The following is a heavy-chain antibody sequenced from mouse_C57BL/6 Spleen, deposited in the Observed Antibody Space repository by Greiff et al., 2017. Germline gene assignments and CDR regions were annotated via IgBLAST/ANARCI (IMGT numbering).Heavy chain of an antibody. J-gene: IGHJ2*01. CDR3: ARGRGVLDY. CDR1: GYTFTSYW. V-gene: IGHV1-69*01. Sequence: VQLQQPGAELVMPGASVKLSCKASGYTFTSYWMHWVKQRPGQGLEWIGEIDPSDSYTNYTQKFKGKSTLTVDKSSSTAYMQLSSLTSEDSAVYYCARGRGVLDYWGQGTTLTVSS. CDR2: IDPSDSYT.